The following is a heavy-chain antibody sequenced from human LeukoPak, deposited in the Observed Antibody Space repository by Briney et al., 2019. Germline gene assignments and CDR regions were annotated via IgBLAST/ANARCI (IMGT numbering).Heavy chain of an antibody. Sequence: SETMSLTCAVSGDSISSYEWYTWVRQPPGQGLEWIGEIHHSGSTNYNVSLKSRVTISLDKSKNQFSLDLTSVTAADTAVYYCATRWVLTGEPYWGQGTLVTVSS. CDR3: ATRWVLTGEPY. CDR2: IHHSGST. V-gene: IGHV4-4*02. J-gene: IGHJ4*02. CDR1: GDSISSYEW. D-gene: IGHD7-27*01.